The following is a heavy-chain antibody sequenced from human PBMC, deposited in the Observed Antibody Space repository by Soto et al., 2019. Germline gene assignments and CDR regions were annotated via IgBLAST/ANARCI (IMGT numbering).Heavy chain of an antibody. J-gene: IGHJ4*02. V-gene: IGHV3-23*01. CDR1: GFTFSSYA. CDR2: ISGSGGST. CDR3: AKTYYYDSSGSSGGTYYFDY. D-gene: IGHD3-22*01. Sequence: LRLSFAASGFTFSSYAMSWVRQAPGKGLEWVSAISGSGGSTYYADSVKGRFTISRDNSKNTLYLQMNSLRAEDTAVYYCAKTYYYDSSGSSGGTYYFDYWGQGSLVTVSS.